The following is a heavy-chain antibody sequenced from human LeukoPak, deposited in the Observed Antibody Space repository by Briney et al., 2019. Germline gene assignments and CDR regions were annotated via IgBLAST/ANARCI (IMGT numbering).Heavy chain of an antibody. V-gene: IGHV5-51*01. J-gene: IGHJ4*02. D-gene: IGHD3-3*01. CDR1: GYSSTSYW. Sequence: GESLKISCKGSGYSSTSYWIGWVRQMPGKGLEWMGIIYPGDSDTRYSPSFRGQVTISADKSISTAYLQWSSLKASDTAMYYCARQSYDFWSGYRPFDYWGQGTLVTVSS. CDR3: ARQSYDFWSGYRPFDY. CDR2: IYPGDSDT.